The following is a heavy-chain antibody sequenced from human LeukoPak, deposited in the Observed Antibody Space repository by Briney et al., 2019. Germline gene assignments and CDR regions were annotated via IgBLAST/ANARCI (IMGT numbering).Heavy chain of an antibody. CDR1: GFTFSSYA. Sequence: GGSLRLSCAASGFTFSSYAMHWVRQAPGKGLEWVAVISYDGSNKYYADSVKGRFTISRDNSKNTLYLQMNSLRAEDTAVYYCAREANAFDIWGQGTMVTVSS. V-gene: IGHV3-30-3*01. CDR3: AREANAFDI. CDR2: ISYDGSNK. J-gene: IGHJ3*02.